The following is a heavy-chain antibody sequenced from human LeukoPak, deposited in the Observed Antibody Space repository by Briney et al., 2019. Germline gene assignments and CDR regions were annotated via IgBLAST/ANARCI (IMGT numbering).Heavy chain of an antibody. V-gene: IGHV4-34*01. D-gene: IGHD5-18*01. J-gene: IGHJ4*02. CDR1: GGSFSGYY. CDR3: ARGRGYSYGLFDY. CDR2: INHSGST. Sequence: SETLSLTCAVYGGSFSGYYWSWIRQPPGKGLVWIGEINHSGSTNYNPSLKSRVTISVDTSKNQFSLKLSSVTAADTAVYYCARGRGYSYGLFDYWGQGTLVTVSS.